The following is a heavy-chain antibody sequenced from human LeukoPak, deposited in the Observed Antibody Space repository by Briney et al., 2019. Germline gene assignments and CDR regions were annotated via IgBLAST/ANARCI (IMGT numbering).Heavy chain of an antibody. Sequence: PSETLSLTCTVSGGSISHYYWSWIRQPPGKGLEWIGYIYNSGRTTYNPSLKSRVTISVDTSKNQFSLRLSSVTSADTAVYYCARHPFSAPFDYWGQGTLVTVSS. V-gene: IGHV4-59*01. CDR2: IYNSGRT. D-gene: IGHD6-19*01. CDR1: GGSISHYY. J-gene: IGHJ4*02. CDR3: ARHPFSAPFDY.